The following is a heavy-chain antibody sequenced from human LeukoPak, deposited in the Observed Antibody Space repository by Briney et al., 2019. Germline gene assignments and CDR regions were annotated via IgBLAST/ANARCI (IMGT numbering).Heavy chain of an antibody. V-gene: IGHV3-53*01. CDR3: ARAGVGAIYYFDY. Sequence: TGGSLRLSCAASGFTVSSNYMSWVRQAPGKGLEWVSVIYSAGSTHYADSVKGRFTISRNNSKNTLYLQMNSLRAEDTAMYYCARAGVGAIYYFDYWGQGTLVTVSS. D-gene: IGHD1-26*01. CDR1: GFTVSSNY. CDR2: IYSAGST. J-gene: IGHJ4*02.